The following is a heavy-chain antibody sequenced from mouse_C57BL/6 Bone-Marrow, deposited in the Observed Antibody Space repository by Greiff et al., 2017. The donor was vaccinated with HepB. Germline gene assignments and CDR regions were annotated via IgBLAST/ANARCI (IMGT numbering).Heavy chain of an antibody. CDR1: GYTFTDYN. CDR2: INPNNGGT. Sequence: EVMLVESGPELVKPGASVKIPCKASGYTFTDYNMDWVKQSHGKSLEWIGDINPNNGGTIYNQKFKGKATLTVDKSSSTAYMELRSLTSEDTAVYYWARRAFGFNYYGSSQAWFAYWGQGTLVTVSA. J-gene: IGHJ3*01. V-gene: IGHV1-18*01. D-gene: IGHD1-1*01. CDR3: ARRAFGFNYYGSSQAWFAY.